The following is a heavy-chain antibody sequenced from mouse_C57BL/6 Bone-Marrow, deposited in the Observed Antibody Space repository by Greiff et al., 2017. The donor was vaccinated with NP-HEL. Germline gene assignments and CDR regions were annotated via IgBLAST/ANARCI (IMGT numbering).Heavy chain of an antibody. CDR3: ARCGTTAPWFAY. Sequence: QVQLQQPGAELVKPGASVKMSCKASGYTFTSYWITWVKQRPGQGLEWIGDIYPGSGSTNYNEKFKSKATLTVDTSSSTAYMQLSSLTSEDSAVYYCARCGTTAPWFAYWGQGTLVTVSA. CDR1: GYTFTSYW. D-gene: IGHD1-2*01. J-gene: IGHJ3*01. CDR2: IYPGSGST. V-gene: IGHV1-55*01.